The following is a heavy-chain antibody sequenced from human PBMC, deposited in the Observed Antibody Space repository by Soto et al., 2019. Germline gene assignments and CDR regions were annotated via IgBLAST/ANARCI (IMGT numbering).Heavy chain of an antibody. CDR3: AKDLRDGYSYGFFFDY. CDR1: GFTFSSYA. J-gene: IGHJ4*02. CDR2: ISGSGGST. Sequence: EVQLLEAGGGLVQPGGSLRLSCAASGFTFSSYAMSWVRQAPGKGLERVSAISGSGGSTYYADSVKGRFTISRDNSKNTLYLQMTSLRAEDTAVYYCAKDLRDGYSYGFFFDYWGQGTLVTVSS. D-gene: IGHD5-18*01. V-gene: IGHV3-23*01.